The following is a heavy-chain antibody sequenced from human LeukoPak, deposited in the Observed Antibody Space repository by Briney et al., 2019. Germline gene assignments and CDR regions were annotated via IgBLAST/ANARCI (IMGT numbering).Heavy chain of an antibody. CDR3: ARQGRDGYIFDY. J-gene: IGHJ4*02. D-gene: IGHD5-24*01. CDR2: IYTSGST. Sequence: SETLSLTCTVSGGSISSYYWSWIRQPLGKGLEWIGYIYTSGSTNYNPSLKSRVTISVDTSKNQFSLKLSSVTAADTAVYYCARQGRDGYIFDYWGQGTLVTVSS. CDR1: GGSISSYY. V-gene: IGHV4-4*09.